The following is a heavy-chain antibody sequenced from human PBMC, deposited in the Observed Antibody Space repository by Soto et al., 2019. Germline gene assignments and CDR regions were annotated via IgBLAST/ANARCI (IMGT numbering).Heavy chain of an antibody. J-gene: IGHJ4*02. V-gene: IGHV3-33*01. CDR2: IWYDGSNE. D-gene: IGHD3-22*01. Sequence: QVQLVESGGGVVQPGRSLRLSCVASGFTFSSYGMHWVSQAPGKGLEWVAVIWYDGSNEYYADSVKCRFTISRDNSKNTLYLQMNSLRAEDTAVFYCARGPMTYDSSGYFHVLLDYWGQGTLVTVSS. CDR3: ARGPMTYDSSGYFHVLLDY. CDR1: GFTFSSYG.